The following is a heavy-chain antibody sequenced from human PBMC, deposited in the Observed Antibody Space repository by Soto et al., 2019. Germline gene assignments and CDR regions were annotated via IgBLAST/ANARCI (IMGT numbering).Heavy chain of an antibody. D-gene: IGHD6-19*01. CDR2: ISGSGGST. V-gene: IGHV3-23*01. CDR1: GFTFSSYG. CDR3: AKASSSSGWYHYFDY. Sequence: GGSLRLSCAASGFTFSSYGMHWVRQAPGKGLEWVSAISGSGGSTYYADSVKGRFTISRDNSKNTLYLQMNSLRAEDTAVYYCAKASSSSGWYHYFDYWGQGTLVTVSS. J-gene: IGHJ4*02.